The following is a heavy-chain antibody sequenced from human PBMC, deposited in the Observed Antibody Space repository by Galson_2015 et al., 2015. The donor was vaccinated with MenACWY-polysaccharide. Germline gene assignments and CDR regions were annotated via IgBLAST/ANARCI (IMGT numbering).Heavy chain of an antibody. CDR2: INSDGSST. V-gene: IGHV3-74*01. CDR1: GFTFSSYW. J-gene: IGHJ4*02. CDR3: ARVQGGYNNDWHHPYYFDY. D-gene: IGHD1-14*01. Sequence: SLRLSCAASGFTFSSYWMHWVRQAPGKGLVWVSRINSDGSSTSYADSVKGRFTISRVNAKNTLHLQMNSLRAEDTAVYYCARVQGGYNNDWHHPYYFDYWGQGALVTVSS.